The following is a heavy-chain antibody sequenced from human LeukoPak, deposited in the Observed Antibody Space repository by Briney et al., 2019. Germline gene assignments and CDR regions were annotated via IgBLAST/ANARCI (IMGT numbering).Heavy chain of an antibody. CDR2: INSDGSNT. J-gene: IGHJ4*02. D-gene: IGHD3-22*01. CDR1: GFTFSSYW. V-gene: IGHV3-74*01. Sequence: PGGSLRLSCVASGFTFSSYWMHWVRQDPGKGLVWVSRINSDGSNTRYADSVKGRFTISRDNAMNTLYLQMSSLRAEDTAIYYCARFSYDRTAYTAGDYWGQGTLVTVSS. CDR3: ARFSYDRTAYTAGDY.